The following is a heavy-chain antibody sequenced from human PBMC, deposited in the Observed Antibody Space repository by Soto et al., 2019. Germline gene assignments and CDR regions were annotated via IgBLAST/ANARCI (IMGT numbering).Heavy chain of an antibody. J-gene: IGHJ4*02. CDR3: DRDIEPPSLFFGD. Sequence: GGSLRLSCAASGFTFSSYAMHWVRQAPGKGLEWVAVISYDGSNKYYADSVKGRFTISRDNSKNSLYLQMNSLRGEDTAVYYCDRDIEPPSLFFGDWGQGTVVTVSS. D-gene: IGHD1-26*01. V-gene: IGHV3-30-3*01. CDR2: ISYDGSNK. CDR1: GFTFSSYA.